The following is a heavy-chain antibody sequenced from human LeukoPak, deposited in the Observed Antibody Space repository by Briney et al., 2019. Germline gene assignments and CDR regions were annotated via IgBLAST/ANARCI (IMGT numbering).Heavy chain of an antibody. CDR1: GFTFSSYA. CDR3: ARDPYSSSWSLAGY. V-gene: IGHV3-66*01. CDR2: IYSGGST. Sequence: GGSLRLSCAAPGFTFSSYAMSWVRQAPGKGLEWVSVIYSGGSTYYADSVKGRFTISRDNSKNTLYLQMNSLRAEDTAVYYCARDPYSSSWSLAGYWGQGTLVTVSS. J-gene: IGHJ4*02. D-gene: IGHD6-13*01.